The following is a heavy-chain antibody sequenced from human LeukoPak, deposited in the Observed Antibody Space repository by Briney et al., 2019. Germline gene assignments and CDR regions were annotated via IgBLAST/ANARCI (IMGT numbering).Heavy chain of an antibody. V-gene: IGHV1-18*01. CDR3: ASEYFYDSSGSGYYFDY. CDR1: GYXFTSYG. J-gene: IGHJ4*02. Sequence: ASVKVSCKASGYXFTSYGMSWVRQAPGQGLEWMGWISAYNGNTNYAQKLQGRVTMTTDTSTSTAYMELRSLRSDDTAVYYCASEYFYDSSGSGYYFDYWGQGTLVTVSS. CDR2: ISAYNGNT. D-gene: IGHD3-22*01.